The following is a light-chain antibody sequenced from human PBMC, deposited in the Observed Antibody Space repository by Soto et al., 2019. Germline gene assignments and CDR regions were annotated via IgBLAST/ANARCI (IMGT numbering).Light chain of an antibody. CDR3: QQSYSTLWT. J-gene: IGKJ1*01. CDR1: QSISSY. Sequence: DIQMTQSPSSLSASVGDRVTITGRASQSISSYLNWYQQKPGKAPKLLIYAASSLQSGVPSRFSGSGSGKDFAVAISSLQPEDFATYYCQQSYSTLWTVGQGTKVDIK. CDR2: AAS. V-gene: IGKV1-39*01.